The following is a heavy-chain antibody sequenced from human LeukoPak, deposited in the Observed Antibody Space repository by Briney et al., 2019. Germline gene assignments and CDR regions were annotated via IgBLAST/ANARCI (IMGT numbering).Heavy chain of an antibody. CDR3: ARGPPMYSYGSSAYHYDYFEY. J-gene: IGHJ4*02. CDR1: GFTFDDYA. CDR2: ISWNSGSI. Sequence: GGSLRLSCAASGFTFDDYAMHWVRQAPGKGLEWVSGISWNSGSIGYADSVKGRLTISRDNSKNTLYLQMNSLRGDDTAIYYCARGPPMYSYGSSAYHYDYFEYWGQGTLVTVSS. V-gene: IGHV3-9*01. D-gene: IGHD3-22*01.